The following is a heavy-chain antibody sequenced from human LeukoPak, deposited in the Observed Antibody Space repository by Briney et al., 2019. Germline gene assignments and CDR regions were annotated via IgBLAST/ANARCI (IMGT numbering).Heavy chain of an antibody. D-gene: IGHD6-13*01. V-gene: IGHV3-48*02. CDR3: ARGGGAGSWYTDY. Sequence: GGSLRLSCAASGFTFSSYSLNWVRQAPGKGLDWVAHISSGSSTILYSDSVKGRFTISRDNAKNSLYLQMNSLRDEDTSVYYCARGGGAGSWYTDYWGQGILVTVSS. CDR1: GFTFSSYS. J-gene: IGHJ4*02. CDR2: ISSGSSTI.